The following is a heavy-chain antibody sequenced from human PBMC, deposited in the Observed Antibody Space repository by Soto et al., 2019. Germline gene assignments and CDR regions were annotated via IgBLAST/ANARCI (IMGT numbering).Heavy chain of an antibody. CDR1: GSTFSSYA. Sequence: GGSLRLSCAASGSTFSSYAMSWVRQAPGKGLEWVSAISGSGGSTYYADSVKGRFTISRDNPKNTLYLQMNSLRAEDTAVYYCAKVKNLVGATPGAGSGFDYWGQGTLVTVSS. V-gene: IGHV3-23*01. J-gene: IGHJ4*02. CDR3: AKVKNLVGATPGAGSGFDY. CDR2: ISGSGGST. D-gene: IGHD1-26*01.